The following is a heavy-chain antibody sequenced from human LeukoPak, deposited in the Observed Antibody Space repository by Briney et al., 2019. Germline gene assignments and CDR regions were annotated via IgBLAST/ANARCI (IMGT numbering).Heavy chain of an antibody. CDR2: IIPIFGTA. CDR1: GGTFSSYA. D-gene: IGHD3-3*01. CDR3: ARGFWSGYSELLPDY. Sequence: SVEVSCKASGGTFSSYAISWVRQAPGQGLEWMGGIIPIFGTANYAQKFQGRVTITADESTSTAYMELSSLRSEDTAVYYCARGFWSGYSELLPDYWGQGTLVTVSS. V-gene: IGHV1-69*13. J-gene: IGHJ4*02.